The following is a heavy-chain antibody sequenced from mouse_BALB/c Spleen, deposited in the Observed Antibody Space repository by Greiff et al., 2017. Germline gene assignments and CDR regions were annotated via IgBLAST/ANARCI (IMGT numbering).Heavy chain of an antibody. CDR2: ISSGGGST. CDR3: ARHNFDY. Sequence: EVMLVESGGGLVQPGGSRKLSCAASGFTFSSFGMHWVRQAPEKGLEWVAYISSGGGSTYYPDTVKGRFTISRDNAKNTLYLQMSSLKSEDTAMYYCARHNFDYWGQGTTLTVSS. CDR1: GFTFSSFG. V-gene: IGHV5-17*03. J-gene: IGHJ2*01.